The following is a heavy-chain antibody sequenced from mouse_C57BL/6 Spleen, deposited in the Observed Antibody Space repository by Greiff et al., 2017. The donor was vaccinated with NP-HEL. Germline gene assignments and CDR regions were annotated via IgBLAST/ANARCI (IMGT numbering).Heavy chain of an antibody. D-gene: IGHD1-1*01. Sequence: EVQLQQSGAELVKPGASVKLSCTASGFNIKDYYMHWVKQRTEQGLEWIGRIDPEDGETKYAPKFQGKATITADTSSNTAYMQLGNLTTEDTAVYYWASFDCYGSSRYFDTWGQGTTLTVSS. CDR3: ASFDCYGSSRYFDT. V-gene: IGHV14-2*01. CDR2: IDPEDGET. J-gene: IGHJ2*01. CDR1: GFNIKDYY.